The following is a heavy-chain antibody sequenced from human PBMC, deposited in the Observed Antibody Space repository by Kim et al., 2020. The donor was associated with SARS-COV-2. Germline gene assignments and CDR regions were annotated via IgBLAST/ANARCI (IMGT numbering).Heavy chain of an antibody. D-gene: IGHD3-22*01. J-gene: IGHJ4*02. CDR2: STI. V-gene: IGHV3-11*04. CDR3: ARGSTMIVV. Sequence: STIYYADSVKGRFTISRDNAKNSLYLQMNSLRAEDTAVYYCARGSTMIVVGGQGTLVTVSS.